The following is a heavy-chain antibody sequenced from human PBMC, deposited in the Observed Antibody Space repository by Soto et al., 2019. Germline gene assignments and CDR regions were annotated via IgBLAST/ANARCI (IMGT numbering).Heavy chain of an antibody. J-gene: IGHJ5*02. Sequence: EVQLMESGGGLVQPGGSLRLSCAASGFTFSSYAMSWVRQAPGKGLEWVSGISGSGASTYYADSVKGRFTISRDNSKKMVYLQMNSLRADDTAVYYCAKGPGTTGWFDPWGQGTLGTGSS. D-gene: IGHD1-7*01. V-gene: IGHV3-23*01. CDR2: ISGSGAST. CDR1: GFTFSSYA. CDR3: AKGPGTTGWFDP.